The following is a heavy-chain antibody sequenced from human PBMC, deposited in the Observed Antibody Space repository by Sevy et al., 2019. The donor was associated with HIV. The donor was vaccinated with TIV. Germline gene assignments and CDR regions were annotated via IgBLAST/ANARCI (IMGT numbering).Heavy chain of an antibody. D-gene: IGHD2-2*01. CDR3: ARAPPVVVVPGAPSWFDP. J-gene: IGHJ5*02. Sequence: LPETLSLTCAVYGGSFSGYYWNWIRQTPGKGLEWIGEINHSGSTNYNPSLKSRVTISVDTSKNQFSLRLNSVTAADTAVYYCARAPPVVVVPGAPSWFDPWGQGTLVTVSS. CDR1: GGSFSGYY. CDR2: INHSGST. V-gene: IGHV4-34*01.